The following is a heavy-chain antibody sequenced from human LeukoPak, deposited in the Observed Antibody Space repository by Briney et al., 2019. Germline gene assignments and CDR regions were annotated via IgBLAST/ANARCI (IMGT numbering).Heavy chain of an antibody. D-gene: IGHD3-22*01. CDR1: GVSINSGGYY. Sequence: SQTLSLTCTVSGVSINSGGYYWSWIRQHPGKGLEWIAYIYYSGSTSYNPSLKSRLTISADTSKNQFSLKLSSVTAADTAVYYCARTGFYNDSRGYYPHWFDPWGQGTLVTVSS. CDR2: IYYSGST. J-gene: IGHJ5*02. V-gene: IGHV4-31*03. CDR3: ARTGFYNDSRGYYPHWFDP.